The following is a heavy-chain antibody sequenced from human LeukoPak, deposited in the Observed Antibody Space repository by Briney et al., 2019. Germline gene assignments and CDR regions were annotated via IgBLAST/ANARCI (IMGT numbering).Heavy chain of an antibody. D-gene: IGHD3-16*01. J-gene: IGHJ4*02. CDR2: INLSTGDT. CDR1: GYIFIGYY. CDR3: AIWAGGNAPVASFDY. Sequence: ASVKVSCKPSGYIFIGYYMHWMRQAPGQGPEWMGWINLSTGDTNYAQKFQGRVTMTRDTSIRTAYMEMSRLRYDDTALYYCAIWAGGNAPVASFDYWGQGTLVTVSS. V-gene: IGHV1-2*02.